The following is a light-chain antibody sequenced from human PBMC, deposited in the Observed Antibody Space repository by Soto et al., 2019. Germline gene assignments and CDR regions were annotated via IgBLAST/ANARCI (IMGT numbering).Light chain of an antibody. CDR3: SSYTSNSTYV. CDR1: SSDVGGYNY. J-gene: IGLJ1*01. CDR2: DVS. V-gene: IGLV2-14*01. Sequence: QSVLTQPASVSGSPGQSITISCTGTSSDVGGYNYVSWYQQHPGKAPKLMIYDVSNRPSGVSNRFSGSKSGNTASLTISGLQAEDEADYYCSSYTSNSTYVFGTGTKVTDL.